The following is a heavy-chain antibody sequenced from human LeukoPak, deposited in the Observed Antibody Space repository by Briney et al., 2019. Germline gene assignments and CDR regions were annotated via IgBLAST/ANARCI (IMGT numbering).Heavy chain of an antibody. J-gene: IGHJ4*02. CDR1: GDSISGFNW. V-gene: IGHV4/OR15-8*02. Sequence: PSETLSLTRVVSGDSISGFNWWSWVRQPPGKGLEWIGEIYKSGKINYKASLKSRLTISVNNSKNQISLQLHSVTAADTAVYYCARGRIGSSWVFDSWGQGTLVAVSS. D-gene: IGHD6-13*01. CDR2: IYKSGKI. CDR3: ARGRIGSSWVFDS.